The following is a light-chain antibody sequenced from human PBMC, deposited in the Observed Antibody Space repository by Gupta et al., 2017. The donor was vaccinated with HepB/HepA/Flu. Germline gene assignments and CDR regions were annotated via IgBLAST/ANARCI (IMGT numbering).Light chain of an antibody. J-gene: IGKJ1*01. CDR3: QQYNTNSET. V-gene: IGKV1-5*03. Sequence: DIQMTQSPSTLSASVGDRVTITCRASQSINNWLAWYQQKPGKAPKLLIYKASTLESGVPSRFSGSGSGTEFTLTISSLQPDDFATYYCQQYNTNSETFGQGTKVEI. CDR2: KAS. CDR1: QSINNW.